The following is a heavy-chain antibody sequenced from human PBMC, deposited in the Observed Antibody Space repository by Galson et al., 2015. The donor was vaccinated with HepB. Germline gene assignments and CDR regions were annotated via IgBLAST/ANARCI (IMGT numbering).Heavy chain of an antibody. J-gene: IGHJ4*02. CDR2: ISNDGRNK. CDR3: ARAAGRGYTYGLDY. V-gene: IGHV3-30*04. D-gene: IGHD5-18*01. Sequence: SLRLSCAASEFDFSSYAMHWVRQAPGKGLEWLAVISNDGRNKYHADSVKGRFTISRDNSKNTLHLQMNSLTTEDTAVYYCARAAGRGYTYGLDYWGQGTPVTASS. CDR1: EFDFSSYA.